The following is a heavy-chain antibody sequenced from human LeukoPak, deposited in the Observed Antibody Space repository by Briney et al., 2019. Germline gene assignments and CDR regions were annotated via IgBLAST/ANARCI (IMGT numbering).Heavy chain of an antibody. CDR3: ARDEAYNWNDYYFDY. Sequence: ASVKVSCKASGYTFTSYYMHWVRQAPGQGLEWMGIINPSGGSTSYAQKFQGRVTMTRDMSTSTVYMELSSLRSEDTAVYYCARDEAYNWNDYYFDYWGQGTLVTVSS. D-gene: IGHD1-1*01. CDR2: INPSGGST. CDR1: GYTFTSYY. V-gene: IGHV1-46*01. J-gene: IGHJ4*02.